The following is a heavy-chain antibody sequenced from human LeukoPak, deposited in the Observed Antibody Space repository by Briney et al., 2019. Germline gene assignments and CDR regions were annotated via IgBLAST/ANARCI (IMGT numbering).Heavy chain of an antibody. V-gene: IGHV1-24*01. CDR2: FDPEDGET. CDR3: ATMVGRRWLQLSYYFDY. Sequence: ASVKVSCKVSGYTLTELSTHWVRQAPGKGLEWMGGFDPEDGETIYAQKFQGRVTMTEDTSTDTAYMELSSLRSEDTAVYYCATMVGRRWLQLSYYFDYWGQGTLVTVSS. D-gene: IGHD5-24*01. CDR1: GYTLTELS. J-gene: IGHJ4*02.